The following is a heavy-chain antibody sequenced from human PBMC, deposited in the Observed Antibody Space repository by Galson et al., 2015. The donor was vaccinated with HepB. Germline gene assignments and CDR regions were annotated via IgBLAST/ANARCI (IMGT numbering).Heavy chain of an antibody. V-gene: IGHV2-5*02. CDR1: GFSFSSYGVG. Sequence: PALVKPTQTLTLTCTFSGFSFSSYGVGVGWIRQPPGKALEWLALIYWDDDKRYSPSLRSRLTITKDTSENQVVLTMTNMDPVDTATYYCARLFCSSISCYKGAYYFDYWGQGTLVTVSS. CDR3: ARLFCSSISCYKGAYYFDY. D-gene: IGHD2-2*02. CDR2: IYWDDDK. J-gene: IGHJ4*02.